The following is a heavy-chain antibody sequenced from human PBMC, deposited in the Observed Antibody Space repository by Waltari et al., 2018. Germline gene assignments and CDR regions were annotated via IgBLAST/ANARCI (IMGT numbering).Heavy chain of an antibody. CDR2: ISGSGGTT. D-gene: IGHD1-26*01. Sequence: EVRLVESGGGLVQPGGSLRLAGAAYGFAFANYCLSWVRQAPGKGLECVSSISGSGGTTYYADSVKGRFTMSKDNSKNTLFLQMNSLRVDDTADYYCAKSSGSYYEVFDYWGRGTLVTVSS. J-gene: IGHJ4*02. CDR1: GFAFANYC. CDR3: AKSSGSYYEVFDY. V-gene: IGHV3-23*04.